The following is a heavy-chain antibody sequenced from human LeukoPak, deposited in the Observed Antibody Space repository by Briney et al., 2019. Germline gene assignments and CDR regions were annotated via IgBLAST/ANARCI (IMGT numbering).Heavy chain of an antibody. CDR3: ARGGRDGYNFYFDY. D-gene: IGHD5-24*01. V-gene: IGHV4-4*07. CDR1: GGSISSYY. CDR2: IYTSGST. J-gene: IGHJ4*02. Sequence: SETLSLXCTVSGGSISSYYWSWIRQPAGKELEWIGRIYTSGSTNYNPSLKSRVTMSVDTSKNQFSLKLSSVTAADTAVYYCARGGRDGYNFYFDYWGQGTLVTVSS.